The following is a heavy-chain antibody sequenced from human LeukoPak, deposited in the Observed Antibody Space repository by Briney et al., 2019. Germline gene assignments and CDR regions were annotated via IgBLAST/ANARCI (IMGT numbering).Heavy chain of an antibody. CDR3: ARSPTTGYYYYYYMDV. Sequence: GGSLRLSCAASGFTFDEYGMSWVRQAPGKGLEWVSGINWNGVSTGYADSVKGRFTISRDNAKNSLYLQMNSLRAEDTALYYCARSPTTGYYYYYYMDVWGKGATVTVSS. CDR2: INWNGVST. J-gene: IGHJ6*03. D-gene: IGHD1-1*01. CDR1: GFTFDEYG. V-gene: IGHV3-20*04.